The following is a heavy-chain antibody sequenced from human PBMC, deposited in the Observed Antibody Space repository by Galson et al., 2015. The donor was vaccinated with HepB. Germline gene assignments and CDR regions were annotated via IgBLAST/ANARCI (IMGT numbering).Heavy chain of an antibody. V-gene: IGHV3-23*01. CDR1: GFTFSSCA. J-gene: IGHJ4*02. CDR3: AKDPYHSGTSLFAY. Sequence: SLRLSCAASGFTFSSCAMSWVRQAPGKGLEWVSAISGGGGGTYYADSVMGRFTISRDNSRNTLYLQMNSLRAEDTALYYCAKDPYHSGTSLFAYWGQGALVTVSS. CDR2: ISGGGGGT. D-gene: IGHD3-10*01.